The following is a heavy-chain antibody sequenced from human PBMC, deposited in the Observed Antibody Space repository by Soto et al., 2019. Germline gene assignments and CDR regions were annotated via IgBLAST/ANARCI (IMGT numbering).Heavy chain of an antibody. D-gene: IGHD2-2*01. V-gene: IGHV4-59*01. J-gene: IGHJ4*02. CDR1: GGTISSFY. CDR2: INDGGST. CDR3: ARGGGSSDV. Sequence: SEILSLTCTIFGGTISSFYWSWIRQPPVRGLEWIGNINDGGSTNYNPSLKSRVTISVDTSKNQLSLKLTSVASTDTAVYYCARGGGSSDVWGQGTLVTVSS.